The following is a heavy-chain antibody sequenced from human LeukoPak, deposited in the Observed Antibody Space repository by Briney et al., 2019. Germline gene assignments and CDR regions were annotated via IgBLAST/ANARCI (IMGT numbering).Heavy chain of an antibody. J-gene: IGHJ5*02. CDR1: GFTFSSYA. Sequence: GGSLRLSCAASGFTFSSYAMHWVRQAPGKGLEWVAVISYDGSNKYYADSVKGRFTISRDNSKNTLYLQMNSLRAEDTAVYYCARDIAGFDPRGQGTLVTVSS. CDR2: ISYDGSNK. V-gene: IGHV3-30*04. D-gene: IGHD2-15*01. CDR3: ARDIAGFDP.